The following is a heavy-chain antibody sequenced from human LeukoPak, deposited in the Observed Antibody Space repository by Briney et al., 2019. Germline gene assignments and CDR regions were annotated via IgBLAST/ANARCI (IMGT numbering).Heavy chain of an antibody. CDR2: IYHSGST. J-gene: IGHJ5*02. CDR3: ARGRNWFDP. Sequence: SETLSLTCTVSGYSISSGYYWGWIRQPPGKGLEWIGSIYHSGSTYYNPSLKSRVTISVDTSKNQFSLKLSSVTAADTAVYYCARGRNWFDPWGQGTLVTVSS. V-gene: IGHV4-38-2*02. CDR1: GYSISSGYY.